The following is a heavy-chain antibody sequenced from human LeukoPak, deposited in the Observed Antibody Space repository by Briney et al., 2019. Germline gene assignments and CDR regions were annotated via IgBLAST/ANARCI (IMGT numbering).Heavy chain of an antibody. D-gene: IGHD5-18*01. Sequence: GGSLRLSCAASGFTFSSYWMTWVRQAPGKGLEWAANINQDGSLKYYVDSVKGRFTISRDNAKNSLYLQMNSLRAEDTAFYYCARDLRTGYTYGYPLDYWGQGTLVTVSS. V-gene: IGHV3-7*01. J-gene: IGHJ4*02. CDR3: ARDLRTGYTYGYPLDY. CDR1: GFTFSSYW. CDR2: INQDGSLK.